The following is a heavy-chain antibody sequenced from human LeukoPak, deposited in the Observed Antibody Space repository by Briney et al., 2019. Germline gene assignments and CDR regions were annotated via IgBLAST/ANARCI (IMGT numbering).Heavy chain of an antibody. J-gene: IGHJ4*02. D-gene: IGHD6-6*01. CDR1: GFTFSDYY. CDR2: ISSSGSTI. Sequence: PGGSLRLSCASSGFTFSDYYMSWIRQAPGKGLEWVSYISSSGSTIYYADSVKGRFTISRDNAKNSLYLQMNSLRAEDTAVYYCARGLDSSSSGSGGEKYYFDYWGQGTLVTVSS. CDR3: ARGLDSSSSGSGGEKYYFDY. V-gene: IGHV3-11*01.